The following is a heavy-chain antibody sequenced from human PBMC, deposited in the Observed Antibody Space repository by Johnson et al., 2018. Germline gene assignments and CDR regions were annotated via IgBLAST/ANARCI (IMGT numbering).Heavy chain of an antibody. Sequence: QVQLVQSGGGVVQPGRSVRLSCAASGFTFSTYAMHWVRQAPGQGLEWVAVISNDGADKYYADSVKGRFTISGDNSKNTLYLRMNSLRAEDTAVYYCAKDRGLINYLDAFDIWGQGTMVTVSS. CDR3: AKDRGLINYLDAFDI. V-gene: IGHV3-30-3*01. J-gene: IGHJ3*02. CDR1: GFTFSTYA. CDR2: ISNDGADK. D-gene: IGHD1-7*01.